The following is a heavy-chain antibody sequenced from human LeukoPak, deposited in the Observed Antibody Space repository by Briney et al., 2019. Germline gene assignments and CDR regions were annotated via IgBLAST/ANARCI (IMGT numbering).Heavy chain of an antibody. D-gene: IGHD2-15*01. CDR3: AKEIDTLGTNAFDI. J-gene: IGHJ3*02. V-gene: IGHV3-43*02. CDR1: GFTFDDYA. Sequence: GVSLRLSCAASGFTFDDYAMHWVRQAPGKGLEWVSLISGDGGSTYYADSVRGRFTISRGNSKNSLYLQMDSLRTEDTAFYYCAKEIDTLGTNAFDIWGQGTMVTVSS. CDR2: ISGDGGST.